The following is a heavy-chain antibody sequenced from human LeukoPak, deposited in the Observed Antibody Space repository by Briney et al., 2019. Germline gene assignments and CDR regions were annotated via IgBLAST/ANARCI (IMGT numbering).Heavy chain of an antibody. Sequence: PGGSLRLSCAASGFTFSSYGMHWVRQAPGKGLEWVAVISYDGSNKYYADSVKGRFTISRDNSKNTLYLQMNSLRAEDTAVYYCAKGLHSSSWNDAFDIWGQGTTVTVSS. D-gene: IGHD6-13*01. CDR3: AKGLHSSSWNDAFDI. CDR1: GFTFSSYG. J-gene: IGHJ3*02. V-gene: IGHV3-30*18. CDR2: ISYDGSNK.